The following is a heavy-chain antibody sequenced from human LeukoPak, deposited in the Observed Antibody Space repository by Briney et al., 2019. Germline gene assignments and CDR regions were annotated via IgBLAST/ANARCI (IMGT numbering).Heavy chain of an antibody. D-gene: IGHD3-10*01. CDR2: IYSGGNT. J-gene: IGHJ4*02. V-gene: IGHV3-53*01. CDR1: GFSVSGNY. CDR3: ARDGYYYGSGSYYKVDFDY. Sequence: PGGSLRLSCAASGFSVSGNYMSWVRQAPGKGLEWVSVIYSGGNTYYADSVKGRFTISRDNSKNTLYLQVNSLRAEDTAVYYCARDGYYYGSGSYYKVDFDYWGQGTLVTVSS.